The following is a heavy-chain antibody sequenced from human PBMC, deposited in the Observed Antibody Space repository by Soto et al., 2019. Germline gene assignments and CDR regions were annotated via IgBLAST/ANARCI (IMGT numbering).Heavy chain of an antibody. Sequence: EVQLVETGGGLIQPGGSLRLSCAASGFTVSSNYMSWVRQAPGKGLEWVSVIYSGGSTYYADSVKGRFTISSDNSKNTLYLQMNSLRAEDTAVYYCARGGSVAGFYYYGMDVWGQGTTVTVSS. V-gene: IGHV3-53*02. CDR3: ARGGSVAGFYYYGMDV. D-gene: IGHD6-19*01. CDR1: GFTVSSNY. J-gene: IGHJ6*02. CDR2: IYSGGST.